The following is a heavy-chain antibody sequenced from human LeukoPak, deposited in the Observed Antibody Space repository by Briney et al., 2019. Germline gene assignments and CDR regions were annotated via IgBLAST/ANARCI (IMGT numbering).Heavy chain of an antibody. CDR3: ARDQSGYDFGFDY. CDR1: GCTFSSYA. J-gene: IGHJ4*02. D-gene: IGHD5-12*01. Sequence: GGSLRLSCAASGCTFSSYARHWVRQPPGKGLEWVAVIWYDGSNKYYADSVKGRFTISRDNSKNTLYLQMNSLRAEDTAVYYCARDQSGYDFGFDYWGQGTLVTVSS. CDR2: IWYDGSNK. V-gene: IGHV3-33*01.